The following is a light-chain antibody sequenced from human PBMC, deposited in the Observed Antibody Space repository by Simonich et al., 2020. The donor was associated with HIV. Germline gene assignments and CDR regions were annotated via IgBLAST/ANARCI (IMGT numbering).Light chain of an antibody. V-gene: IGKV4-1*01. CDR3: QHYYTTPLT. CDR1: QSVLYSSNNTNY. J-gene: IGKJ4*01. Sequence: IVITQSPYSLAVSLGERSTINCKTSQSVLYSSNNTNYLALYQKKPGQLPKLLIYWASTRASGVPDRFIGSGSGTDFTLTISSLQAEDVALYYCQHYYTTPLTFGGGTKVEIK. CDR2: WAS.